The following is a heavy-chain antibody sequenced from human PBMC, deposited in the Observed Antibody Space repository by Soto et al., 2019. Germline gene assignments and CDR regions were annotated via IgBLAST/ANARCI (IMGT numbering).Heavy chain of an antibody. Sequence: EVQLLESGGGLVQPGESLRLSCAASGFTFSSYAMSWVRQAPGKGLEWVSGISGSDDSTYYADSVKGRFTISRDNSKNTLYLQMNSRRAEDTVVYYCAKRSSSATFDYWGQGTLVTVSS. V-gene: IGHV3-23*01. CDR3: AKRSSSATFDY. D-gene: IGHD6-6*01. CDR2: ISGSDDST. CDR1: GFTFSSYA. J-gene: IGHJ4*02.